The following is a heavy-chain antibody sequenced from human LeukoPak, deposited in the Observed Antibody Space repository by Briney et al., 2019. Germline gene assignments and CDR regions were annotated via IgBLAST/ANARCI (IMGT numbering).Heavy chain of an antibody. CDR2: IRVSDGST. D-gene: IGHD3-22*01. Sequence: GGSLRLSCAVSGFSFTYYAMVWVRQAPGKGPEWVSGIRVSDGSTYYTDSVKGRFTISSDTSKNTLYLQMNSLRGEDTAVYYCASALPRHSSGYYYYYFDFWGQGTMVTVSS. CDR3: ASALPRHSSGYYYYYFDF. V-gene: IGHV3-23*01. J-gene: IGHJ4*02. CDR1: GFSFTYYA.